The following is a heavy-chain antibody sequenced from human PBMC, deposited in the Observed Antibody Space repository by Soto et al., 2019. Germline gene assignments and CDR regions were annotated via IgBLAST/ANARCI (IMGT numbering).Heavy chain of an antibody. CDR2: ISYDGSNK. D-gene: IGHD1-26*01. CDR3: ARAMGVKWELLASLSFDY. J-gene: IGHJ4*02. CDR1: GFTFSSYA. V-gene: IGHV3-30-3*01. Sequence: PGGSLRLSCAASGFTFSSYALHWVRQAPGKGLEWVAVISYDGSNKYYADSVKGRFTISRDNSKNTLYLQMNSLRAEDTAVYYCARAMGVKWELLASLSFDYWGQGTLVTVS.